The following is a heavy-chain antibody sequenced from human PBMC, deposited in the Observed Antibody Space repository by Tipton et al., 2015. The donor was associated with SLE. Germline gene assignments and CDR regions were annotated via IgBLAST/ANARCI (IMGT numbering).Heavy chain of an antibody. CDR1: GFTFSNYN. D-gene: IGHD2-2*02. J-gene: IGHJ2*01. CDR3: ARRSPGGILESTRYFDL. Sequence: QLVQSGGELVQPGGSLRLSCAASGFTFSNYNMNWVRQAPGKGLEWVSYISSTSSITYYADSVKGRFTISRDNAGNSLYLQMNSLRAEDTAVYYCARRSPGGILESTRYFDLWGRGTLLTVSS. CDR2: ISSTSSIT. V-gene: IGHV3-48*01.